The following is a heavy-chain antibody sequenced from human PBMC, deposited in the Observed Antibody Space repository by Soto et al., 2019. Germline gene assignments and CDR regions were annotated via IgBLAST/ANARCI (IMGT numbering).Heavy chain of an antibody. V-gene: IGHV3-23*01. CDR3: AKNGGENAVVPHEY. CDR1: GFTFSSYA. CDR2: TSGRSGIT. D-gene: IGHD6-19*01. J-gene: IGHJ4*02. Sequence: EVQLLESGGGLVQPGGSLRLSCAASGFTFSSYAMSWVRQAPGKGLEWVSATSGRSGITYYADSVKGRFTISRDNSKNTLYLQMNSLRAEDTALYYCAKNGGENAVVPHEYWGQGTLVTVSS.